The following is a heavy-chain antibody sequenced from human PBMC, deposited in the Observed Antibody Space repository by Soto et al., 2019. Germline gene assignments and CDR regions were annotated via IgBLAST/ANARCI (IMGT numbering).Heavy chain of an antibody. CDR2: ISYDGSNK. CDR1: GFTFSSYG. CDR3: AKDRRVYSSSWVGEFDP. D-gene: IGHD6-13*01. J-gene: IGHJ5*02. Sequence: GGSLRLSCAASGFTFSSYGMHWVRQAPGKGLEWVAVISYDGSNKYYADSVKGRFTISRDNSKNTLYLQMNSLRAEDTAVYYCAKDRRVYSSSWVGEFDPWGQGTLVTVSS. V-gene: IGHV3-30*18.